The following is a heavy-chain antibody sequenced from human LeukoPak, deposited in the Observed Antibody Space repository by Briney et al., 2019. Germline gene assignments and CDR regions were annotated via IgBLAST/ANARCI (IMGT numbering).Heavy chain of an antibody. Sequence: PGGSLRLSCAASGFTFSSYGMSWVRQAPGKGLEWVSAISGSGGSTYYADSVKGRFTISRDNSKNTLYLQMNSLRAEDTAVYYCAKPSRYYYDSSGYIDAFDIWGQGTMVTVSS. CDR1: GFTFSSYG. J-gene: IGHJ3*02. CDR3: AKPSRYYYDSSGYIDAFDI. V-gene: IGHV3-23*01. CDR2: ISGSGGST. D-gene: IGHD3-22*01.